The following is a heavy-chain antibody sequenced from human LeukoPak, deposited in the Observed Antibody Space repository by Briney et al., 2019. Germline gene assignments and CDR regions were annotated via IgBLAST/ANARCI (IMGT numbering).Heavy chain of an antibody. CDR2: IYHSGST. J-gene: IGHJ4*02. V-gene: IGHV4-38-2*02. CDR1: GYSISSGYY. Sequence: PSETLSLTCTVSGYSISSGYYWGWSRQPPGKGLEWIGSIYHSGSTYYNPSLKSRVTISVDTSKDQFSLKLSSVTAADTAVYSCARDHFWRGYYSLTFFDYSGQGTLVTVSS. D-gene: IGHD3-3*02. CDR3: ARDHFWRGYYSLTFFDY.